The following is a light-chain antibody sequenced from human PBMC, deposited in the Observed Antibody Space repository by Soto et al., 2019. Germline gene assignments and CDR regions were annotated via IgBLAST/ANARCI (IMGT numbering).Light chain of an antibody. CDR2: DVN. CDR1: ASDVGGYGN. Sequence: QSALTQPASVSRSPGQSIAISCTGTASDVGGYGNLSWYQQHPGRAPKLIIYDVNYRPSGVSDRFSASKSGNTASLTISGLQSEDEADYYCSSSSGRSYIVLFGGGTKLTVL. CDR3: SSSSGRSYIVL. V-gene: IGLV2-14*03. J-gene: IGLJ2*01.